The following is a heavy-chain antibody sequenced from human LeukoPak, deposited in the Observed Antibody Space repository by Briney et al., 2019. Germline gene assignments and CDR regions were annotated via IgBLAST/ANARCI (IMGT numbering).Heavy chain of an antibody. V-gene: IGHV1-69*05. Sequence: ASVKVSCKASGGTFSSYAISWVRQAPGQGLEWMGGIIPIFGTANYAQKFQGRVTITTDESTSTAYMELSSLGSEDTAVYYCARSRTIPAYSSSWYEDYWGQGTLVTVSS. CDR1: GGTFSSYA. J-gene: IGHJ4*02. D-gene: IGHD6-13*01. CDR2: IIPIFGTA. CDR3: ARSRTIPAYSSSWYEDY.